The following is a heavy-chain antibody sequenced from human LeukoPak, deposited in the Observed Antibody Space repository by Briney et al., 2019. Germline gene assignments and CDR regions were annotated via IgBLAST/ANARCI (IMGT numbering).Heavy chain of an antibody. J-gene: IGHJ4*02. CDR3: ARVGAVAAADC. CDR1: GFIVSSKY. Sequence: GGSLRLSCAASGFIVSSKYMSWVRQAPGKGLEWVSIIFSGDSTYYADSVKGRFTISRDNSKNTVYLQMNSLRAEDTAVYYCARVGAVAAADCWGQGTLVTVSS. D-gene: IGHD6-19*01. CDR2: IFSGDST. V-gene: IGHV3-66*01.